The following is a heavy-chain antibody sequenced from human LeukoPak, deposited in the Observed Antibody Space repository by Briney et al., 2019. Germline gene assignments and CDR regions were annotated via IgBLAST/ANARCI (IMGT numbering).Heavy chain of an antibody. V-gene: IGHV4-59*01. CDR2: IYYSGST. J-gene: IGHJ4*02. D-gene: IGHD3-10*01. Sequence: SETLSLTCTVSGGSISSYYWSWIRQPPGKGLEWIGYIYYSGSTNYNPSLKSRVTISVDTSKNQFSLKLSSVTAADTAVYYCARGLRLDYLYYFDYWGQGTLVTVSS. CDR3: ARGLRLDYLYYFDY. CDR1: GGSISSYY.